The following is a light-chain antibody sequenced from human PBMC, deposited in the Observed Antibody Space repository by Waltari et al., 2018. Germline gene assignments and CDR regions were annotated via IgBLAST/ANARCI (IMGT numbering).Light chain of an antibody. CDR2: KSS. CDR1: QNINKW. J-gene: IGKJ5*01. CDR3: QQYGSSPH. V-gene: IGKV1-5*03. Sequence: DIQMTQSPSTLSASVGDRVTITCRASQNINKWLAWYQQKPGQARKLQIYKSSNLQTGVPSRFSGSGSVTEFTLSINSLQPDDFATYYCQQYGSSPHFGQGTRLEI.